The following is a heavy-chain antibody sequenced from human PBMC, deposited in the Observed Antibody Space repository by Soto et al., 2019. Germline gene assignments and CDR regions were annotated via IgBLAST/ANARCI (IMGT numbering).Heavy chain of an antibody. CDR2: INPNSGGT. Sequence: GASVKVSCKASGYTFTGYYMHWVGQAPGQGPEWMGWINPNSGGTNYAQKFQGRVTMTRDTSISTAYMELSRLRSDDTAVYYCAKSHSGGYGMDVWGQGTTVTVSS. CDR3: AKSHSGGYGMDV. D-gene: IGHD6-25*01. CDR1: GYTFTGYY. J-gene: IGHJ6*02. V-gene: IGHV1-2*02.